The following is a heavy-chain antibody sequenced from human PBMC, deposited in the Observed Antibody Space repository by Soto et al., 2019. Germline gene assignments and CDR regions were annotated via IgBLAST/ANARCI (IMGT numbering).Heavy chain of an antibody. CDR2: IWYDGSNK. V-gene: IGHV3-33*01. CDR3: AREERTQGSGWSRVLDS. CDR1: GFTFSSYG. Sequence: GGSLRLSCAASGFTFSSYGMHWVRQAPGKGLEWVAVIWYDGSNKYYADSVKGRFTISRDNSKNTLYLQMNSLRAEDTAIYYCAREERTQGSGWSRVLDSWGQGTLVTVSS. D-gene: IGHD6-19*01. J-gene: IGHJ4*02.